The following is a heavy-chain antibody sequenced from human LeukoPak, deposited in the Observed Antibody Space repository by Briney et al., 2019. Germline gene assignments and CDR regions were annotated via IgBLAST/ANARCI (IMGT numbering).Heavy chain of an antibody. CDR2: IYYSGGT. D-gene: IGHD3-9*01. CDR3: ARHMSDILTGYYLFDY. V-gene: IGHV4-39*01. Sequence: GSLRLSCAASGFTFSSYGMHWIRRPPGKGLEWIGSIYYSGGTYYNPSLKSRVTISVDTSKNQFSLNLTSVTAADTAVYYCARHMSDILTGYYLFDYWGQGTLVTVSS. J-gene: IGHJ4*02. CDR1: GFTFSSYG.